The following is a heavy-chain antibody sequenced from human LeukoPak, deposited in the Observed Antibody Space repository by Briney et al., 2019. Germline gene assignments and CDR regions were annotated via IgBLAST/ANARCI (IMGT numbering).Heavy chain of an antibody. CDR1: GFTFSDYW. J-gene: IGHJ4*02. CDR3: ARDRGPRTGFMVREAYDY. D-gene: IGHD3-10*01. V-gene: IGHV3-74*01. Sequence: GGSLRHSCAASGFTFSDYWIHWVRQAPGKGLVWVSRINTDGSITNYADSVKGRFTISRDNAKNTLYLQMSSLRAEDTAVYYCARDRGPRTGFMVREAYDYWGQGTLVTVSS. CDR2: INTDGSIT.